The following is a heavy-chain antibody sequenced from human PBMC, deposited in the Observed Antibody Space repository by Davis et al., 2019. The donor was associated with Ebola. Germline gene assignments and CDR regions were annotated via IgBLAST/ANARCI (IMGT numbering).Heavy chain of an antibody. CDR3: ARRAVGLRYWYFDI. D-gene: IGHD1-26*01. J-gene: IGHJ2*01. Sequence: SETLSLTCTVSGGSVTSGSYYWTWIRQSPGKGLEWIGHIYYSGSTNYNPSLKSRLIISLGTSNTQFSLNLRSVTAADTAVYYCARRAVGLRYWYFDIWGRGTLVSVSS. CDR1: GGSVTSGSYY. V-gene: IGHV4-61*01. CDR2: IYYSGST.